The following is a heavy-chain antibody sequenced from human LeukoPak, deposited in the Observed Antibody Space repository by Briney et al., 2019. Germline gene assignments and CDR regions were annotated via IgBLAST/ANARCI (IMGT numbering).Heavy chain of an antibody. V-gene: IGHV4-61*08. CDR2: IYYSGST. CDR1: GGSISSGDYY. J-gene: IGHJ3*02. D-gene: IGHD2-21*02. Sequence: SQTLSLTCTVSGGSISSGDYYWSWIRQPPGKGLEWIGYIYYSGSTNYNPSLKSRVTISVDTSKNQFSLKLSSVTAADTAVYYCARDLGCGGDCYAFGIWGQGTMVTVSS. CDR3: ARDLGCGGDCYAFGI.